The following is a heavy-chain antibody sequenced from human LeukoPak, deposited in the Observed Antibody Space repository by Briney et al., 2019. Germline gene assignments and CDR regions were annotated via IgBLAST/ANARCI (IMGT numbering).Heavy chain of an antibody. CDR2: INHSGST. J-gene: IGHJ4*02. CDR3: ARGGGLGYRTPTVRSVDF. Sequence: SETLSLTCAVYGGSFSGYYWSWIRQPPGKGLEWIGEINHSGSTNYNPSLKSRVTISVDTSKNQFSLKLSSVTAADTAVYYCARGGGLGYRTPTVRSVDFGGQETLVTVSS. V-gene: IGHV4-34*01. CDR1: GGSFSGYY. D-gene: IGHD2-15*01.